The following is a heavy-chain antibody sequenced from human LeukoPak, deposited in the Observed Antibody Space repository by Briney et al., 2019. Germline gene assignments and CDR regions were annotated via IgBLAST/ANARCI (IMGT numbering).Heavy chain of an antibody. CDR1: GFPFSSHV. CDR3: ARGLYRDSSY. CDR2: ISSSSSTI. Sequence: GGSLRLSCAASGFPFSSHVLSWVRQAPGKGLEWVSYISSSSSTIYYADSVKGRFTISRDNAKNSLYLQMNSLRAEDTAVYYCARGLYRDSSYWGQGTLVTVSS. J-gene: IGHJ4*02. V-gene: IGHV3-48*01. D-gene: IGHD5-24*01.